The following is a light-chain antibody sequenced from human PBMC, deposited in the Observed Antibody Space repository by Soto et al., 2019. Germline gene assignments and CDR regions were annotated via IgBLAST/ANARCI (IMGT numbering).Light chain of an antibody. V-gene: IGLV1-44*01. J-gene: IGLJ1*01. CDR1: SSNIGSNT. Sequence: QSVLTQPPSASETPGQRVTISCSGSSSNIGSNTVNWYQQLPGTAPKLLIYSNTQWPSGVPDRFSGSKSVTSASLALSGLQSEDEADYYCEAWDDSLNGYVFGTGTKVTVL. CDR3: EAWDDSLNGYV. CDR2: SNT.